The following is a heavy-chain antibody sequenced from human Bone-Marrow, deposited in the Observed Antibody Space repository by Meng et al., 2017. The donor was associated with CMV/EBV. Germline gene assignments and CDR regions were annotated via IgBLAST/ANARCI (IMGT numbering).Heavy chain of an antibody. Sequence: VHLVESAGGLGNAGGSLILSCAASGFTCINYYSSWIRQAPGKGLEWVSYISSSSSYTNYADSVKGRFTISRDNAKKSLYLQMNSLRAEDSAVYYCARSRYSGSYLDYWGQGTLVTVSS. CDR2: ISSSSSYT. CDR1: GFTCINYY. V-gene: IGHV3-11*06. J-gene: IGHJ4*02. D-gene: IGHD1-26*01. CDR3: ARSRYSGSYLDY.